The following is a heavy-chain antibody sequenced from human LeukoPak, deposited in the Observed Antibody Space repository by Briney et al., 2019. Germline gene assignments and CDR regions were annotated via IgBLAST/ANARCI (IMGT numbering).Heavy chain of an antibody. V-gene: IGHV7-4-1*02. J-gene: IGHJ4*02. Sequence: ASVKVSCKPSGYTFTGYYIQWVRQAPGQGLEWMGWINTNTGNPTYAQGFTGRFVFSLDTSVSTAYLQISSLKAEDTAVYYCARDTLWPPGYSSSEWQDYWGQGTLVTISS. D-gene: IGHD6-13*01. CDR1: GYTFTGYY. CDR3: ARDTLWPPGYSSSEWQDY. CDR2: INTNTGNP.